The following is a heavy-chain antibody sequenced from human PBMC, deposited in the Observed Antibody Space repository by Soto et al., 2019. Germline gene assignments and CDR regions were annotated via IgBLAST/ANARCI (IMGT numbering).Heavy chain of an antibody. Sequence: QLQLQESGPGLVKPSGTLSLTCAVSGGSISSSNWWSWVRQPPGMGLEGIGEIYHSGRTNYNPSLKSRVPISVDKTQNLFSMTLSSVTAADTAVYYCARSHYYYDSSGRDDAFDIWGQGTMVNVSS. CDR1: GGSISSSNW. J-gene: IGHJ3*02. CDR3: ARSHYYYDSSGRDDAFDI. D-gene: IGHD3-22*01. CDR2: IYHSGRT. V-gene: IGHV4-4*02.